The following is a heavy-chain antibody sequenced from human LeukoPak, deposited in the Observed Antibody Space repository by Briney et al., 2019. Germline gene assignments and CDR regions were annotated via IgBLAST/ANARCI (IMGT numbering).Heavy chain of an antibody. D-gene: IGHD3-10*01. CDR3: ARDGDGSGSFDY. Sequence: SVKVSCKASGGTFSSYAISWVRQAPGQGLEWMGRIIPILGIANYAQKFQGRVTITADKSTSTAYMELSSLRSEDTAVYYCARDGDGSGSFDYWGQGTLVTVSS. CDR2: IIPILGIA. J-gene: IGHJ4*02. V-gene: IGHV1-69*04. CDR1: GGTFSSYA.